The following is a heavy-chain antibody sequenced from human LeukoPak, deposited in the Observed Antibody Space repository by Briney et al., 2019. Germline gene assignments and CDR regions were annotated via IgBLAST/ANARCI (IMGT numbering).Heavy chain of an antibody. J-gene: IGHJ4*02. Sequence: PGGSLRLSCAASGFTFSSYAMSWVRPAPGKELEWVSAISGSGGSTYYADSVKGRFTISRDNSKNTLYLQMNSLRAEDTAVYYCAKTGTFGGVIVYYFDYWGQGTLVTVSS. CDR2: ISGSGGST. CDR3: AKTGTFGGVIVYYFDY. CDR1: GFTFSSYA. V-gene: IGHV3-23*01. D-gene: IGHD3-16*02.